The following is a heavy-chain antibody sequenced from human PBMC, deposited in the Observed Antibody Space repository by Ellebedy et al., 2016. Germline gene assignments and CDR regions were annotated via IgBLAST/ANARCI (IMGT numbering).Heavy chain of an antibody. CDR1: GGSFSDYY. CDR2: INHSGST. CDR3: ARWPPRY. V-gene: IGHV4-34*01. J-gene: IGHJ4*02. D-gene: IGHD5-12*01. Sequence: SETLSLTXAVYGGSFSDYYWSWIRQPPGKGLEWIGEINHSGSTHYNPSLKSRVTISVDTSKNQFSLKLSSVTVADTAVYYCARWPPRYWGQGTLVTVSS.